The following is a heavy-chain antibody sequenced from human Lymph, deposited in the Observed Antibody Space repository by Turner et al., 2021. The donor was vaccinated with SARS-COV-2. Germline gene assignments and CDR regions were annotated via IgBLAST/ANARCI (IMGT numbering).Heavy chain of an antibody. D-gene: IGHD1-1*01. CDR2: FYKIGSI. J-gene: IGHJ6*02. CDR1: GGSISSTS. Sequence: QVQLQESGPGLVRPSETLSLTCTLSGGSISSTSWSWIRQSPGRGLEWIGYFYKIGSIDYNPTLRSRVTISVDTSKNQLSLNLISVTAADTAVYYCARHQGSTSGYDHGMNVWGQGTAVIVSS. CDR3: ARHQGSTSGYDHGMNV. V-gene: IGHV4-59*08.